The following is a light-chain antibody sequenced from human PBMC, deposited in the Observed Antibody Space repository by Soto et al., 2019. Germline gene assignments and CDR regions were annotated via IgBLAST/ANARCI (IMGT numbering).Light chain of an antibody. CDR3: QQYRSSPRT. V-gene: IGKV3-20*01. CDR1: QSLSSSY. CDR2: DAS. J-gene: IGKJ1*01. Sequence: EIVLTQSPGTLCLSPGERATLSCRASQSLSSSYLAWYQQKPGQAPRLLIYDASRRATGIPARFSASGSGTDFTLTISRLEPEDFAVYYCQQYRSSPRTFGQGTKVDIK.